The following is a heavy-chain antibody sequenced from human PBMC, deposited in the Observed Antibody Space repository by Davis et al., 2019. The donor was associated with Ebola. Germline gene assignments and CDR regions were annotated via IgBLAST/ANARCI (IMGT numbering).Heavy chain of an antibody. CDR3: ARGGGNLDY. CDR2: INHSGST. CDR1: GFTFSSYS. V-gene: IGHV4-34*01. J-gene: IGHJ4*02. Sequence: ESLKISCAASGFTFSSYSMNWVRQAPGKGLEWIGEINHSGSTNYNPSLKSRVTISVDTSKNQFSLKLSSVTAADTAVYYCARGGGNLDYWGQGTLVTVSS. D-gene: IGHD4-23*01.